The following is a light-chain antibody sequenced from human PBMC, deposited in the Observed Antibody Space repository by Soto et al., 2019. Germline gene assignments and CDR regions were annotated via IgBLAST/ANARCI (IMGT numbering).Light chain of an antibody. V-gene: IGKV1-16*01. CDR2: DAV. CDR1: QSISNY. J-gene: IGKJ1*01. CDR3: YQYNNYSPET. Sequence: IRRNRSPSSPTASTGDRVTITCRVSQSISNYLAWYQQKPWNAPKRLIYDAVSLESGGPSGLCGGGSATEFFLTISSLLHDDYATNYCYQYNNYSPETFGQGTKVDIK.